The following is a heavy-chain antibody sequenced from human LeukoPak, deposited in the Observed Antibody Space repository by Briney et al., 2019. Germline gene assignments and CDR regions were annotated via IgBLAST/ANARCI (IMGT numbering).Heavy chain of an antibody. Sequence: EGSLRLSCAASGFTFSSYWMHWVRQAPGKGLVWVSRINSDGSSTSYADSVKGRFTISRDNAKNTLYLQMNSLRAEDTAVYYCARDRPREYYYYYGMDVWGQGTTVTVSS. CDR1: GFTFSSYW. V-gene: IGHV3-74*01. CDR3: ARDRPREYYYYYGMDV. CDR2: INSDGSST. J-gene: IGHJ6*02. D-gene: IGHD5-24*01.